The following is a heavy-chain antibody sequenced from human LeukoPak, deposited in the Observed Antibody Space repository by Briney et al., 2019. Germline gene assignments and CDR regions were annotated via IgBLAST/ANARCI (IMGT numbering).Heavy chain of an antibody. CDR2: ISASGGST. J-gene: IGHJ4*02. Sequence: GGSLRLSCAASGFTFSSYAMSWVRQAPGKGLEWVSSISASGGSTYYADSVKGRFTISRDNSKNTLYLRMNSLRAEDTAVYYCARDLGYYGSGTYYPFDYWGQGTLVTVSS. CDR1: GFTFSSYA. CDR3: ARDLGYYGSGTYYPFDY. V-gene: IGHV3-23*01. D-gene: IGHD3-10*01.